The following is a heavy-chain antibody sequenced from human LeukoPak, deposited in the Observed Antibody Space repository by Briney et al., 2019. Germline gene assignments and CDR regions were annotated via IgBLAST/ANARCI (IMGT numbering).Heavy chain of an antibody. CDR3: ARDRDGSAWYTFDY. V-gene: IGHV4-59*01. D-gene: IGHD6-19*01. CDR1: GGSISSYY. J-gene: IGHJ4*02. Sequence: SSETLSLTCTVSGGSISSYYWSWIRQSPGKGLEWIGYMYYSGTTNYNPSLKSRVTISVDTSRKQFSLKLSSVTAADTAFYYCARDRDGSAWYTFDYWGQGTLVTVSS. CDR2: MYYSGTT.